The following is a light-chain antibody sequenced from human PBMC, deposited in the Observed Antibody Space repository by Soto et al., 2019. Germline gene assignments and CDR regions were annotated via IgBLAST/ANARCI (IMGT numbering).Light chain of an antibody. CDR3: QHYNSYSEA. J-gene: IGKJ1*01. Sequence: DIKMTQSPSTLSASVGDRVTITCRASQSISSWLAWYQQKPGKVPKLLIFKASSLQSGVPSRFSGSGSGTDFTLTISSLQPDDFATYYCQHYNSYSEAFGQGTKVDI. CDR1: QSISSW. V-gene: IGKV1-5*03. CDR2: KAS.